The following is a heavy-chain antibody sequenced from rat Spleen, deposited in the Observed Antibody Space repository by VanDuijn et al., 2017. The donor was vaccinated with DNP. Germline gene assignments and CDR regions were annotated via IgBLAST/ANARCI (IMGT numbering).Heavy chain of an antibody. CDR1: GFSLTSYH. J-gene: IGHJ2*01. CDR3: AAMMVTLDY. Sequence: QVQLKESGPGLVQPSQTLSLTCTVSGFSLTSYHVHWVRQPPGKGLEWMGRMQSGGGTAYNSALKSRLTISRDNSKSQVFLAMNSLQTDDTAVYYCAAMMVTLDYWGQGVMVTVSS. V-gene: IGHV2-27*01. D-gene: IGHD1-12*03. CDR2: MQSGGGT.